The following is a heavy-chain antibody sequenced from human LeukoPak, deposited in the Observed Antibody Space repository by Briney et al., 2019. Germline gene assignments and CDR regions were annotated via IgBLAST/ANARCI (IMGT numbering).Heavy chain of an antibody. CDR3: ASARTNYYYVQDAFDI. Sequence: GGSLRLSCAASGFTVSSNYMSWVRQAPGKGLEWVSVIYSGGSTYYADSVKGRFTISRDNSKNTLYLQMNSLRAEDTAVYYCASARTNYYYVQDAFDIWGQGTMVTVSS. CDR2: IYSGGST. J-gene: IGHJ3*02. CDR1: GFTVSSNY. D-gene: IGHD3-10*02. V-gene: IGHV3-66*02.